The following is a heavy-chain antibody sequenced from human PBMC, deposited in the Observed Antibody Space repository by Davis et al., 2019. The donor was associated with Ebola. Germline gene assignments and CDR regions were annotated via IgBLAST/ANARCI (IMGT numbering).Heavy chain of an antibody. CDR2: IRSDGSNK. J-gene: IGHJ4*02. Sequence: PGGSLRLSCAASGFTFSSHVMDWVRQAPGKGLEWVAYIRSDGSNKYYADSVKGRFTISRDNSKNTLYLQMNSLRVEDTAVYYCAKDLSWSFDYWGQGTLVTVSS. V-gene: IGHV3-30*02. D-gene: IGHD3-16*02. CDR1: GFTFSSHV. CDR3: AKDLSWSFDY.